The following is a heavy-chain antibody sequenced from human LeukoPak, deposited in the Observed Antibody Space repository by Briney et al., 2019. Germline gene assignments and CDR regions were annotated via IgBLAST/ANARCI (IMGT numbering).Heavy chain of an antibody. V-gene: IGHV3-74*01. D-gene: IGHD6-13*01. Sequence: GGSLRLSCAASGFTFSHFWMHWVRQVPGKGLVWVSRISNDGSRTAYADSMKGRFTISRDNSKNTLFLQMNSLRAEDTAVYYCAKDIRRQQLALDYWGQGTLVTVSS. CDR2: ISNDGSRT. CDR3: AKDIRRQQLALDY. CDR1: GFTFSHFW. J-gene: IGHJ4*02.